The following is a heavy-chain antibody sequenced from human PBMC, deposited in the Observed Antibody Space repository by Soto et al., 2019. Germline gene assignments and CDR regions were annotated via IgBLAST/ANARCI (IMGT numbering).Heavy chain of an antibody. CDR2: ISNDGNNK. V-gene: IGHV3-30*18. CDR1: GFTFSNYG. CDR3: AKETINCYYSSWAYQYDGMDV. Sequence: QVQLVESGGGVVQPGRSLRLSCAASGFTFSNYGMHWVRQAPGKGLEWVAVISNDGNNKYYADSVKGRFTVARDNSKNTLYQQVISLRADDTAVYYCAKETINCYYSSWAYQYDGMDVWGQGTTVTVSS. J-gene: IGHJ6*02. D-gene: IGHD6-13*01.